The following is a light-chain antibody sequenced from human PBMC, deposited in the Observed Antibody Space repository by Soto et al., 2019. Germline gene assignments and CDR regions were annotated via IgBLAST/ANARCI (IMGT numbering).Light chain of an antibody. CDR2: DVS. CDR1: SSDVGGSNY. J-gene: IGLJ1*01. Sequence: QSALTQPASVSGSPGQSITISCTGTSSDVGGSNYVSWYQQLPGKAPKLMIYDVSDRPPGVSNRFSGSKSGNTASLTISGLQAEDEADYYCSSYTSGSLYVFGTGTKVTVL. CDR3: SSYTSGSLYV. V-gene: IGLV2-14*01.